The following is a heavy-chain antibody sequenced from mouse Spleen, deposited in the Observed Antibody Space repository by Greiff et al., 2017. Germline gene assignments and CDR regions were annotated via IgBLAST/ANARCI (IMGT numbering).Heavy chain of an antibody. V-gene: IGHV5-9-3*01. J-gene: IGHJ4*01. CDR1: GFTFSSYA. CDR2: ISSGGSYT. CDR3: ARRGSTGDAMDY. Sequence: EVQVVESGGGLVKPGGSLKLSCAASGFTFSSYAMSWVRQTPEKRLEWVATISSGGSYTYYPDSVKGRFTISRDNAKNTLYLQMSSLRSEDTAMYYCARRGSTGDAMDYWGQGTSVTVSS.